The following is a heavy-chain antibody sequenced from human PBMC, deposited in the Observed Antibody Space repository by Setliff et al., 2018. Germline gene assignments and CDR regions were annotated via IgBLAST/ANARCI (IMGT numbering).Heavy chain of an antibody. Sequence: TGESLKISCQVSGYSFSTKWIVWVRQMPGKGLEWMAMIYPGDSDVRKSPSFPGQVTLSADKSTNTAYLQWSSLKASDTAIYYCGRLGLAVAGSYDALDVWGQGTVATVSS. V-gene: IGHV5-51*01. J-gene: IGHJ3*01. CDR1: GYSFSTKW. CDR2: IYPGDSDV. D-gene: IGHD6-19*01. CDR3: GRLGLAVAGSYDALDV.